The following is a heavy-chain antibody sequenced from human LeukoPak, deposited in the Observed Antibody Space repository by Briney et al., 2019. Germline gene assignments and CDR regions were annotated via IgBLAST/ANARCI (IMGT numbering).Heavy chain of an antibody. Sequence: GGSLRLSCAASGFTFSSYAMDWVRQAPGKGLEWVAVISYDGSNKYYAHSVKGRFTISRDNSKDTLYRQMNSLRAEDTAVYYCARVDCSSTTCTYYYYGLDVWGQGTTVTVSS. CDR1: GFTFSSYA. V-gene: IGHV3-30-3*01. J-gene: IGHJ6*02. D-gene: IGHD2-2*01. CDR2: ISYDGSNK. CDR3: ARVDCSSTTCTYYYYGLDV.